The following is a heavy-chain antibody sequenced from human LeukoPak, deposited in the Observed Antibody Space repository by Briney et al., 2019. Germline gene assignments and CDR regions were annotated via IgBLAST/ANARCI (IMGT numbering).Heavy chain of an antibody. V-gene: IGHV3-30*04. CDR2: ISYDGSNK. CDR3: ARAPLPRLYYFDY. CDR1: GFTFSSYA. Sequence: PGGSLRLSCAASGFTFSSYAMHWVRQAPGKGLEWVADISYDGSNKYYADSVKGRFTIPRDNSKNTLYLQMNSLRAEDTAVYYCARAPLPRLYYFDYWGQGTLVTVSS. J-gene: IGHJ4*02. D-gene: IGHD1-26*01.